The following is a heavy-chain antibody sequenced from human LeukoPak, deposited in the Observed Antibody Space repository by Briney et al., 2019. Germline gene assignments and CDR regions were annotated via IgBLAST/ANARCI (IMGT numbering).Heavy chain of an antibody. V-gene: IGHV5-51*01. CDR2: IYPDDSNI. CDR3: ARPVDNDSYYFHY. CDR1: GYDFFGYW. D-gene: IGHD3-22*01. J-gene: IGHJ4*02. Sequence: GESLKISCKGSGYDFFGYWIAWVRQVPGKGLEWVGIIYPDDSNIKYSPAFQGQVTISAVKSLSTSYLQWDSLKASGSAMYYCARPVDNDSYYFHYWGQGTLVTVSS.